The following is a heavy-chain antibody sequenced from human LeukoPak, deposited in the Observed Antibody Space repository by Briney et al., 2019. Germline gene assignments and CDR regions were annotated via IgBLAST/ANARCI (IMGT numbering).Heavy chain of an antibody. V-gene: IGHV4-34*01. CDR2: INHSGST. Sequence: SEALSLTCAVYGGSFSGYYWSWIRQPPGKGLEWIGGINHSGSTNYNPSLKSRVTISVDTSKNQFSLKLSSVTAADTAVYYCARGGIAAAGDYWGQGTLVTVSS. J-gene: IGHJ4*02. CDR1: GGSFSGYY. D-gene: IGHD6-13*01. CDR3: ARGGIAAAGDY.